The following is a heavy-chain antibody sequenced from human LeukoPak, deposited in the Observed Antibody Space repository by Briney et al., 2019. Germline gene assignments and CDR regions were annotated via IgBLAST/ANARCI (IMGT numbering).Heavy chain of an antibody. CDR1: GFTFSSYV. J-gene: IGHJ4*02. V-gene: IGHV3-64D*06. D-gene: IGHD6-13*01. Sequence: PGGSLRLSCAASGFTFSSYVMYWVRQAPGKGLEYVSSISSNGGSTYYADSVKGRFTISRDNSKNTLYLQMSSLRAEDTAVYYCVRWGSSWYGYWGQGTLVTVSS. CDR3: VRWGSSWYGY. CDR2: ISSNGGST.